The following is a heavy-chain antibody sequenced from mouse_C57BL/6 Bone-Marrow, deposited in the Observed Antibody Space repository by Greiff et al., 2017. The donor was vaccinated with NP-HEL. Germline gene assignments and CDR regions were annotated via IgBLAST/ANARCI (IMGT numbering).Heavy chain of an antibody. Sequence: VQLQQSGAELVRPGASVKLSCKASGYTFTDYYINWVKQRPGQGLEWIARIYPGSGNTYYNEKFKGKATLTAEKSSSTAYMQLSSLTSEDSAVYFCAGITTVAMAYWGQGTSVTVSA. D-gene: IGHD1-1*01. CDR2: IYPGSGNT. V-gene: IGHV1-76*01. J-gene: IGHJ4*01. CDR3: AGITTVAMAY. CDR1: GYTFTDYY.